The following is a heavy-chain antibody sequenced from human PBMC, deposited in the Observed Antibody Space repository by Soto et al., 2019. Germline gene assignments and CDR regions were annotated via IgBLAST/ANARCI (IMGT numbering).Heavy chain of an antibody. J-gene: IGHJ3*02. CDR3: ARQGPLLAFDI. CDR1: GGSLCGSY. CDR2: IYYSGTT. D-gene: IGHD2-21*01. Sequence: SETLSLTCRVSGGSLCGSYWNWIRQPPGKGLEWIGSIYYSGTTNYNPSLKSRVTISVDTSKNQFSLKLSSVTAADTAVYYCARQGPLLAFDIWGQGTMVTVS. V-gene: IGHV4-59*08.